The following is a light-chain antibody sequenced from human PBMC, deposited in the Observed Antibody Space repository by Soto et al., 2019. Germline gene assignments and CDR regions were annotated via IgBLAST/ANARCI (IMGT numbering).Light chain of an antibody. CDR3: CYSAGTYTPV. CDR2: DVS. CDR1: SSDVGGYNY. V-gene: IGLV2-11*01. Sequence: QSVLTQPRSVSGSPGQSVTISCTGTSSDVGGYNYVSWYQQHPGKAPKLMIYDVSKRPSGVPDRFSGSKSGNTASLTISGRQAEDEADYYCCYSAGTYTPVFGGGTKLTVL. J-gene: IGLJ3*02.